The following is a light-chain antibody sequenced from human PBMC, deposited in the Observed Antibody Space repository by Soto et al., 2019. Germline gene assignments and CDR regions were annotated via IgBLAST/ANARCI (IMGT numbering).Light chain of an antibody. CDR3: QQGFTTPWT. CDR1: QGISTY. J-gene: IGKJ1*01. V-gene: IGKV1-39*01. Sequence: DTQMTQSPPSLSASVGDRLTITCRASQGISTYLNWYRQKPGKAPELLIYAASSLQSGVPSRFSGSGSATDFTLTIGSLQPEDSATYYCQQGFTTPWTFGQGTKVDIK. CDR2: AAS.